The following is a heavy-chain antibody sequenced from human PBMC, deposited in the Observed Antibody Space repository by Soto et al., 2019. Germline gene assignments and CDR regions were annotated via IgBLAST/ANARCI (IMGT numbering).Heavy chain of an antibody. CDR3: ARVITSFGVVIINYYYYMYV. J-gene: IGHJ6*03. CDR2: ISAYNGNT. V-gene: IGHV1-18*01. CDR1: GYTFTSYG. D-gene: IGHD3-3*01. Sequence: ASVKVSCKASGYTFTSYGISWVRQASGQGLEWMGWISAYNGNTNYAQKLQGRVTMTTDTSTSTAYMELRSLRSDDTAVYYCARVITSFGVVIINYYYYMYVWGKGTTVTVSS.